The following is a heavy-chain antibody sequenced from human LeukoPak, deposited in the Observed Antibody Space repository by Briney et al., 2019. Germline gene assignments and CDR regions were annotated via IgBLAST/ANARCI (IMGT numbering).Heavy chain of an antibody. CDR2: IYSGGST. J-gene: IGHJ4*02. CDR1: GFTFSSYW. V-gene: IGHV3-53*01. Sequence: GGSLRLSCAASGFTFSSYWMSWVRQAPGKGLEWVSVIYSGGSTYYADSVKGRFTISRDNSKNTLYLQMNSLRAEDTAVYYCARERYSGSSFYFDYWGQGTLVTVSS. D-gene: IGHD1-26*01. CDR3: ARERYSGSSFYFDY.